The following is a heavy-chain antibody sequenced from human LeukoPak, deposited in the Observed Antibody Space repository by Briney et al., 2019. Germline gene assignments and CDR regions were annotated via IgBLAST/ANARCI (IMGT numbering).Heavy chain of an antibody. CDR3: ARGRLVYCSSTSCYSAFDI. Sequence: NSSETLSLTCAVYGGSLSGYYWSWIRQPPGKGLEWIGEINHSGSTNYNPSLKSRVTISVDTSKNQFSLKLSSVTAADTAVYYCARGRLVYCSSTSCYSAFDIWGQGTMVTVSS. V-gene: IGHV4-34*01. J-gene: IGHJ3*02. CDR1: GGSLSGYY. CDR2: INHSGST. D-gene: IGHD2-2*01.